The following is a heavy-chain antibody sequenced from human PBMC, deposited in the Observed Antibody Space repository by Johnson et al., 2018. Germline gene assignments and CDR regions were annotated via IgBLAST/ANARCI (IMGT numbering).Heavy chain of an antibody. CDR3: ARGPSVVVVPPKPDAFDI. CDR2: ISYNGSHQ. CDR1: GFIFSNYP. Sequence: QVQLVQSGGGVVQPGRSLRLSCVASGFIFSNYPMHWVRQGPGKGLEWVALISYNGSHQDFADSVKGRFTISRDNSKNTLYLQMNRLRTGDTALFYCARGPSVVVVPPKPDAFDIWGQGTMVTVSS. V-gene: IGHV3-30-3*01. J-gene: IGHJ3*02. D-gene: IGHD2-15*01.